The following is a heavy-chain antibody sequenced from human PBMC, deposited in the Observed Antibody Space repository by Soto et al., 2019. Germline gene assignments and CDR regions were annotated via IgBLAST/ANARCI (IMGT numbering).Heavy chain of an antibody. Sequence: PGGSLRLSCAASGFTFSSYAMHWVRQAPGKGLEWVAVISYDGSNKYYADSVKGRFTISRDNSKNTLYLQMNSLRAEDTAVYYCARLYYYDSSGYYYPDAFDIWGQGTMVTVSS. CDR2: ISYDGSNK. D-gene: IGHD3-22*01. J-gene: IGHJ3*02. V-gene: IGHV3-30-3*01. CDR1: GFTFSSYA. CDR3: ARLYYYDSSGYYYPDAFDI.